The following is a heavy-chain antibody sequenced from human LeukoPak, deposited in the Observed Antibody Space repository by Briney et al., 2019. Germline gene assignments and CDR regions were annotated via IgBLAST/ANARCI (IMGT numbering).Heavy chain of an antibody. CDR3: ASDARTVTSYYFDY. V-gene: IGHV1-3*01. CDR1: GYTFTSYS. D-gene: IGHD4-17*01. J-gene: IGHJ4*02. CDR2: INAGNGNT. Sequence: ASVNVSCKASGYTFTSYSMHWVRQAPGQRLEWMGWINAGNGNTKYSQKFQGRVTITRDTSASTAYMELSSLRSEDTAVYYCASDARTVTSYYFDYWGQGTLVTVSS.